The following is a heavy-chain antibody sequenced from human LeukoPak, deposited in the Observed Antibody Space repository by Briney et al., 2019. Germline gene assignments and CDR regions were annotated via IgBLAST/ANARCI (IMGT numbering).Heavy chain of an antibody. CDR3: ARSSAYYNEADM. D-gene: IGHD3-9*01. CDR1: GYTFTSYY. CDR2: INPSGGGT. Sequence: ASVKVSCKTFGYTFTSYYVHWVRQAPGQGLEWMGIINPSGGGTTYAQKFQGRLTMTSDTSTSTVYMELSSLRSEDTAVYYCARSSAYYNEADMWGQGTMVTVSS. J-gene: IGHJ3*02. V-gene: IGHV1-46*01.